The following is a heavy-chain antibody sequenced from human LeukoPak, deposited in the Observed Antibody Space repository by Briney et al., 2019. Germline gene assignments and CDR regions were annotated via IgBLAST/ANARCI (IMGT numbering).Heavy chain of an antibody. V-gene: IGHV1-18*01. Sequence: ASVKVSCKASGYTFTSYGISWVRQAPGQGLEWTGWISAYNGNTNYAQKLQGRVTMTTDTSTSTAYMELRSLRSDDTAVYYCARAPRGYSSSWYVLPFDYWGQGTLVTVSS. CDR1: GYTFTSYG. D-gene: IGHD6-13*01. CDR2: ISAYNGNT. J-gene: IGHJ4*02. CDR3: ARAPRGYSSSWYVLPFDY.